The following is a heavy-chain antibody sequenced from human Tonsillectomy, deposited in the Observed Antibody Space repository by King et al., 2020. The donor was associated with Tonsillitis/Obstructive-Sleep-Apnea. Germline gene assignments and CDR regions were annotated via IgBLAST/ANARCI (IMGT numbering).Heavy chain of an antibody. CDR1: GGSISSGGYY. Sequence: VQLQESGPGLVKPSQTLSLTCTVSGGSISSGGYYWSWIRQHPGEGLEWIGYIYFSGSTYYNPSLKSRVTISVDTSKNQVSLKLSSVTAADTAVYYCARVSPYYYDSSGYYDYWGQGTLVTVSS. V-gene: IGHV4-31*03. J-gene: IGHJ4*02. D-gene: IGHD3-22*01. CDR3: ARVSPYYYDSSGYYDY. CDR2: IYFSGST.